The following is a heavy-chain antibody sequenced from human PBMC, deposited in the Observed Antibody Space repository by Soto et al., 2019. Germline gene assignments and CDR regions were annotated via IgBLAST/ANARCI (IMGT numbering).Heavy chain of an antibody. V-gene: IGHV3-49*04. J-gene: IGHJ4*02. CDR3: TAPTFGGVIVHDY. D-gene: IGHD3-16*02. CDR2: IRSKAYGGTT. Sequence: PVGSLRLSCTASGFTFGDYAMSWVRQAPGKGLEWVGFIRSKAYGGTTEYAASVKGRFTISRDDSKSIAYLQMNSLKTEDTAVYYCTAPTFGGVIVHDYWGQGTLVTVSS. CDR1: GFTFGDYA.